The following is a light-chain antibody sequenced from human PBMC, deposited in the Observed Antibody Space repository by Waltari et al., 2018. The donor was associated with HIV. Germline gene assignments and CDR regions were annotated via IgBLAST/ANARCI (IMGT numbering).Light chain of an antibody. CDR1: QSISNW. CDR3: QQYSSDPLT. Sequence: DIQMTQSLSTLSASVGDKIIITCRARQSISNWLAWFQQKPGKAPKLRISKASNGESGVPPRFSGSGSGTAFTLTITGVQPDDFATDFCQQYSSDPLTFGRGTRVEFK. V-gene: IGKV1-5*03. J-gene: IGKJ4*01. CDR2: KAS.